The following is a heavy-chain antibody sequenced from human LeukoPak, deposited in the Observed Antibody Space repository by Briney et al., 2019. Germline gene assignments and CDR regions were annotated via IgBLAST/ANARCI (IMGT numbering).Heavy chain of an antibody. CDR1: GFTFSSYS. V-gene: IGHV3-21*06. CDR3: AREGDQLDAFDI. J-gene: IGHJ3*02. Sequence: GGPLRLSCAASGFTFSSYSMNWVRQAPGKGLEWVSSISSSSSYIYYADSVKGRFIISRDNAKDSLYLQMNSLRVEDTAVYYCAREGDQLDAFDIWGQGTMVTVSS. CDR2: ISSSSSYI. D-gene: IGHD1-1*01.